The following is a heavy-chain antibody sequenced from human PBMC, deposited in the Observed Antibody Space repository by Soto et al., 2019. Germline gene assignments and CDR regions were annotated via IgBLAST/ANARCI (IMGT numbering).Heavy chain of an antibody. D-gene: IGHD3-22*01. CDR2: MSGYNGNT. CDR3: ARVDYYDSSGDYGY. Sequence: QVQLVQSGAEVKKPGASVKVSCKASGYTITIYGISWVRQAPGQGLEWMGWMSGYNGNTDYAQNLQGRVTLTTDASTSSVYMELRSIRSDDTAVYYCARVDYYDSSGDYGYWGQGTLITVSS. J-gene: IGHJ4*02. V-gene: IGHV1-18*04. CDR1: GYTITIYG.